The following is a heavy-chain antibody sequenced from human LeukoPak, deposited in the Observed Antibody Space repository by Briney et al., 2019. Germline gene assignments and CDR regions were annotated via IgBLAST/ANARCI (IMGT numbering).Heavy chain of an antibody. D-gene: IGHD4-17*01. V-gene: IGHV4-34*01. CDR3: ARARGYRMTTVFSGIQH. J-gene: IGHJ1*01. CDR1: GGSFSGYY. Sequence: SETLSLTCAVYGGSFSGYYWSWIRQPPGKGLEWIGEINHSGSTNYNPPLKSRVTISVDTSKNQFSLKLSSATAADTAVYYCARARGYRMTTVFSGIQHWGQGTLVTVSS. CDR2: INHSGST.